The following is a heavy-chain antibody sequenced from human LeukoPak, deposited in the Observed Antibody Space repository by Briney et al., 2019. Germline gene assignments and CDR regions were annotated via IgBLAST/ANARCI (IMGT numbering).Heavy chain of an antibody. V-gene: IGHV1-46*01. J-gene: IGHJ4*02. CDR3: ARDQEAFDY. CDR1: GYTFTSYG. Sequence: GASVTVSCKASGYTFTSYGIIWVRQAPGQGLEWMGMIYPRDGSTSYAQKFQGRVTVTRDTSTSTVHMELSGLRSEDTAVYYCARDQEAFDYWGQGTLVTVSS. CDR2: IYPRDGST.